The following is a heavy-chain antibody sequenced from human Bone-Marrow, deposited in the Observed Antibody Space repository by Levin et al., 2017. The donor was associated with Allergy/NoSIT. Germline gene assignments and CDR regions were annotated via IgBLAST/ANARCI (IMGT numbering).Heavy chain of an antibody. V-gene: IGHV4-59*01. Sequence: RPSETLSLTCTVSGDSISRYYWSWIRQPPGKGLEWIGYIYYSGSTNYNPSLKSRVTISVDTSKNQFSLDLNFVTAADTAVYYCARDAPTSPTRNYGMDVWGQGTTVTVSS. CDR3: ARDAPTSPTRNYGMDV. CDR2: IYYSGST. J-gene: IGHJ6*02. D-gene: IGHD1-1*01. CDR1: GDSISRYY.